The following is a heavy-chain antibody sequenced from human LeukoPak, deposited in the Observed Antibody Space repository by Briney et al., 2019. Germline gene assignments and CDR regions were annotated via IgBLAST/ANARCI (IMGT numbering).Heavy chain of an antibody. Sequence: GXXXTGYYMHWVRQAPXQGLEWMGWINPNSGGTNYAQKFQGRVTMTRDTSISTAYMELSRLRSDDTAVYYCARTWIPYGMDVWGQGTTVTVSS. CDR2: INPNSGGT. J-gene: IGHJ6*02. CDR3: ARTWIPYGMDV. V-gene: IGHV1-2*02. D-gene: IGHD5-12*01. CDR1: GXXXTGYY.